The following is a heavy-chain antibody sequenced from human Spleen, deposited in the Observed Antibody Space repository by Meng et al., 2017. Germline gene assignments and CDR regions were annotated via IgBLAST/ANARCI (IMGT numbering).Heavy chain of an antibody. CDR2: FSYSGAT. J-gene: IGHJ4*02. V-gene: IGHV4-30-4*01. CDR3: ARGTRLVKY. D-gene: IGHD6-19*01. CDR1: GDSISSADYY. Sequence: QVQLQDSGPGAVKPSQTLSLTCTVSGDSISSADYYWNWIRQPPGKGPECIGYFSYSGATHNNPSLKSRVTISVDTSKNQFSLKLSSVTAADTAVYYCARGTRLVKYWGQGTLVTVSS.